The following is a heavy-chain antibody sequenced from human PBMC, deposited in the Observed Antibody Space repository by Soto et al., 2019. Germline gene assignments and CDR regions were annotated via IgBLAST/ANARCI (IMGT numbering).Heavy chain of an antibody. CDR2: IIPIDATV. D-gene: IGHD6-25*01. Sequence: QVQLVQSGAEVKKPGSSVKVSCKASGGTFSNYALISWVRQAPGQGLEWMGGIIPIDATVNYAQKFQGRITITADESTTIVYMDLGSLRSEDTAMYYCARDLLGVGYTYGDVWGQGTTVTVSS. CDR3: ARDLLGVGYTYGDV. J-gene: IGHJ6*01. V-gene: IGHV1-69*12. CDR1: GGTFSNYA.